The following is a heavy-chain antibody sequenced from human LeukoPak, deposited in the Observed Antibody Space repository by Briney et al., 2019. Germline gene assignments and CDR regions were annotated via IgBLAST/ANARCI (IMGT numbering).Heavy chain of an antibody. CDR2: IKQDGSEK. V-gene: IGHV3-7*01. CDR1: GFTFSSYW. Sequence: PGGSLRLSCAASGFTFSSYWMSWVRQAPGKGLEWVANIKQDGSEKYYVDSVKGRFTISRDNAKNSLYPQMNSLRAEDTAVYYCAREGDTIFGAPSGFDYWGQGTLVTVSS. D-gene: IGHD3-3*01. J-gene: IGHJ4*02. CDR3: AREGDTIFGAPSGFDY.